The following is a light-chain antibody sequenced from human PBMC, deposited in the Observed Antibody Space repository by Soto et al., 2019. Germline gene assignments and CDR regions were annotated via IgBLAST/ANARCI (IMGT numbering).Light chain of an antibody. Sequence: DIQMTQSPSSLSASVGDRVTITCRASQSISNYLNWYQQKPGKAPKLLIYSASTLQGGVPSTFSGSGSGSYFTLTISSLQPEDFATFYCQQSYSTPPFTFVPGNKVDI. CDR1: QSISNY. CDR3: QQSYSTPPFT. V-gene: IGKV1-39*01. CDR2: SAS. J-gene: IGKJ3*01.